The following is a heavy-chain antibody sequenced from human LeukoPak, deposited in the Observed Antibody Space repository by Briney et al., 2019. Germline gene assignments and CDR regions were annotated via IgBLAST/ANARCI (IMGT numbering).Heavy chain of an antibody. CDR3: ARRGDGYNLYYFDY. Sequence: GGSLRLSCAASGFTLSRNYMSGVRQAPGKGLEWGSVIYSGGSTYYADSVKGRFTISRDNSKNTLYLQMNSLRAEDTAVYYCARRGDGYNLYYFDYWGQGTLVTVSS. J-gene: IGHJ4*02. D-gene: IGHD5-24*01. CDR1: GFTLSRNY. CDR2: IYSGGST. V-gene: IGHV3-53*01.